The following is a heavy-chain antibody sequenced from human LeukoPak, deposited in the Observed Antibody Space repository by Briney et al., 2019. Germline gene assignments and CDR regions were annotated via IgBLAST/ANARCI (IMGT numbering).Heavy chain of an antibody. CDR1: GFTFSSYE. V-gene: IGHV3-48*03. Sequence: GGSLRLSCAASGFTFSSYEMNWVRQAPEKGLEWVSYISSSGSTIYYADSVKGRFTISRDNAKNSLYLQMNSLRAEDTAVYYCARDPVIVGAYFDYWGQGTLVTVSS. D-gene: IGHD1-26*01. CDR2: ISSSGSTI. CDR3: ARDPVIVGAYFDY. J-gene: IGHJ4*02.